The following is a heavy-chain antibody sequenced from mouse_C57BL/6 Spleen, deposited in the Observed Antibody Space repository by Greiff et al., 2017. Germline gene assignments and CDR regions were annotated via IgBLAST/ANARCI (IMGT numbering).Heavy chain of an antibody. CDR2: IRNKANGYTT. CDR3: ARFRGDY. CDR1: GFTFTDYY. J-gene: IGHJ4*01. V-gene: IGHV7-3*01. D-gene: IGHD3-1*01. Sequence: EVKLMESGGGLVQPGGSLSLSCAASGFTFTDYYMSWVRQPPGKALEWLGFIRNKANGYTTEYSASVKGRFTISSDNSKSILYLQMNALSAEDSASYYCARFRGDYWGQGTSVTVSS.